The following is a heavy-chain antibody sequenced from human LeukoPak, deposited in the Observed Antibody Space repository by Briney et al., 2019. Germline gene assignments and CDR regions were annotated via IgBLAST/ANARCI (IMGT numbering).Heavy chain of an antibody. CDR2: ISGSGSST. J-gene: IGHJ5*02. V-gene: IGHV3-23*01. CDR3: AKDGSSNWYGWFDP. Sequence: GGSLRLSCAASGFTFSSYAMSWVRQTPGKGLGWVSGISGSGSSTYYADSVKGRFTISRDKSKNTLYLQMNSLRAEDTAIYYCAKDGSSNWYGWFDPWGQGTLVTVSS. CDR1: GFTFSSYA. D-gene: IGHD6-13*01.